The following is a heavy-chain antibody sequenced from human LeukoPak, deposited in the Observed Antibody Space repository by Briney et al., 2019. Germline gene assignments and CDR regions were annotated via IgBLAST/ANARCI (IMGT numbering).Heavy chain of an antibody. CDR3: ARLNYYGPGRFDY. V-gene: IGHV4-34*01. D-gene: IGHD3-10*01. J-gene: IGHJ4*02. CDR1: GGSFSGYY. CDR2: INHSGST. Sequence: PSETLSLTCTVYGGSFSGYYWSWIRQPPGKGLEWIGEINHSGSTNYNPSLKSRVTISVDTSKNQFSLKLSSVTAADTAVYYCARLNYYGPGRFDYWGQGTLVTVSS.